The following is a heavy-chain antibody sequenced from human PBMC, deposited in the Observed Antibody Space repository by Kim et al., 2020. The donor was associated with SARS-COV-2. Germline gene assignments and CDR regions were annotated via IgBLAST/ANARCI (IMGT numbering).Heavy chain of an antibody. CDR2: ISYDGSNK. Sequence: GGSLRLSCAASGFTFSSYGMHWVRQAPGKGLEWVAVISYDGSNKYYADSVKGRFTISRDNSKNTLYLQMNSLRAEDTAVYYCAKCYSSSYYYYYYGMDVWGQGTTVTVSS. D-gene: IGHD6-6*01. CDR1: GFTFSSYG. CDR3: AKCYSSSYYYYYYGMDV. J-gene: IGHJ6*02. V-gene: IGHV3-30*18.